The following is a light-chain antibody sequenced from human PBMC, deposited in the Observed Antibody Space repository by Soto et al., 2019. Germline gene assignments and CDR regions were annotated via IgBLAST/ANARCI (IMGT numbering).Light chain of an antibody. J-gene: IGKJ2*01. Sequence: DIVMTQSPDSLAVSLGERATINCKSSQSVLYSSNNKNYLAWYQQRPGQPPKLLIYCAFTRESGIPDRFSGSESGTDFTLTITTLQAEDATVHYCQQYESTPPTFGQGTKLEIQ. CDR1: QSVLYSSNNKNY. V-gene: IGKV4-1*01. CDR3: QQYESTPPT. CDR2: CAF.